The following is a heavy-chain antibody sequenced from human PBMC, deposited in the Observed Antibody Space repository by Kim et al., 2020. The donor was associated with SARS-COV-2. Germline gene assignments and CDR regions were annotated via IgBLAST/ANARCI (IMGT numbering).Heavy chain of an antibody. D-gene: IGHD3-22*01. J-gene: IGHJ4*02. Sequence: GGSLRLSCVVTGLTFSEDWMSWIRQAPGKGLEWVSHIKPDGSDKTYVDSVKGRFTISRDNAKRSLYLQMSSLRGEDTAVYYCARITLSQGDHWGQGTLVSVSS. CDR2: IKPDGSDK. V-gene: IGHV3-7*01. CDR1: GLTFSEDW. CDR3: ARITLSQGDH.